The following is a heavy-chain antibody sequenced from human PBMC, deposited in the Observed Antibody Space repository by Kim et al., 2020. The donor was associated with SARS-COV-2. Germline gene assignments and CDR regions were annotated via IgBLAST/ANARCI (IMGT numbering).Heavy chain of an antibody. V-gene: IGHV3-48*03. CDR3: ARDPYSSSYNYYGMDV. J-gene: IGHJ6*02. CDR2: ISSSGSTI. Sequence: GGSLRLSCAASGFTFSSYEMNWVRQAPGKGREWVSYISSSGSTIYYADSVKGRFTISRDNAKNSLYLQMNSLRAEDTAVYYCARDPYSSSYNYYGMDVWGQGTTLTVSS. D-gene: IGHD6-13*01. CDR1: GFTFSSYE.